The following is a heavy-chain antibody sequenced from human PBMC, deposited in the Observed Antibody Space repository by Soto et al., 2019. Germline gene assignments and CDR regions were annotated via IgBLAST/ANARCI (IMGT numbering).Heavy chain of an antibody. CDR2: ISSSSSYI. CDR1: GFTFSSYS. D-gene: IGHD3-22*01. V-gene: IGHV3-21*01. Sequence: GGSLRLSCAASGFTFSSYSMNWVRQAPGKGLEWVSSISSSSSYIYYADSVKGRFTISRDNAKNSLYLQMNSLRAEDTAVYYCARFPGGYYDSSYPPTAPIDYWGKGTLVTVSS. CDR3: ARFPGGYYDSSYPPTAPIDY. J-gene: IGHJ4*02.